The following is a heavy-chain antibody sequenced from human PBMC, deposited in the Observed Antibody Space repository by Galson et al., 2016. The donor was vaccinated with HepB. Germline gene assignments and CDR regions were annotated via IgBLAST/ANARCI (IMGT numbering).Heavy chain of an antibody. CDR2: IIPIFGPV. J-gene: IGHJ3*01. Sequence: SVKVSCKVSGVTFNDYAISFVRQAPGQGLEWMGGIIPIFGPVNYAQNFQGRLTITADESTSTAYMELSSLRSEDTALYFCVGSYYYDSSGQAFDVWGQGTRVTVSS. CDR1: GVTFNDYA. V-gene: IGHV1-69*13. CDR3: VGSYYYDSSGQAFDV. D-gene: IGHD3-22*01.